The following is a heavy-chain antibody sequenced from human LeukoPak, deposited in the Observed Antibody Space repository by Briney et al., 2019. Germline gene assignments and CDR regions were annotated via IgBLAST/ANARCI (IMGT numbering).Heavy chain of an antibody. V-gene: IGHV4-59*08. CDR2: IYYSGST. CDR1: GGSISSYY. D-gene: IGHD4-17*01. CDR3: ARHGNYGDYVHFQH. Sequence: SETLSLTCTVSGGSISSYYWSWIRQPPGKGLEWIGYIYYSGSTNYNPSLKSRVTISVDTSKNQFSLKLSSVTAADTAVYYCARHGNYGDYVHFQHWGQGTLVTVSS. J-gene: IGHJ1*01.